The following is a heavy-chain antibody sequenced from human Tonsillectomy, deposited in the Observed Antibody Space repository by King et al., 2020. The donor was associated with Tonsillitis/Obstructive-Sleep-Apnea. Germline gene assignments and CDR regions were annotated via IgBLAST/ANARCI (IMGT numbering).Heavy chain of an antibody. D-gene: IGHD1-1*01. J-gene: IGHJ6*02. CDR3: ARHDSPGTLRFQYGLDV. Sequence: VQLVESGAEVKKPGESLRISCKGSGYTFSSYWINWVRQMPGKGLEWMGRIDPSDSYSNYSPSFQGHVTISADKSNSTAYLQWSSLKASDTAMYYCARHDSPGTLRFQYGLDVWGQGTTVTVSS. CDR1: GYTFSSYW. CDR2: IDPSDSYS. V-gene: IGHV5-10-1*03.